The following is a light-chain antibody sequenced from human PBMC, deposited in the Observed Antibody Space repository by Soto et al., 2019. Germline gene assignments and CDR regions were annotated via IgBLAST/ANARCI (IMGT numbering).Light chain of an antibody. V-gene: IGLV2-14*01. CDR2: EVS. CDR3: SSYTSSSTRV. J-gene: IGLJ3*02. CDR1: SSDVGGYNY. Sequence: QSALTQPASVSGSPGQSITISCTGTSSDVGGYNYVSWYQQHPGKAPKLMIYEVSNRPSGVSNCFSGSKSGNTASLTISVIKAEDETDYYCSSYTSSSTRVFGGGTKLTVL.